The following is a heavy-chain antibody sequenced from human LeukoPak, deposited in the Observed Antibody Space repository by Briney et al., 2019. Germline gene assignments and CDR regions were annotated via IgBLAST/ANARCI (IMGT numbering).Heavy chain of an antibody. CDR1: GYTLTELS. CDR2: INPSGGST. J-gene: IGHJ4*02. V-gene: IGHV1-46*01. Sequence: ASVKVSCKVSGYTLTELSMHWVRQAPGQGLEWMGIINPSGGSTSYAQKFQGRVTMTRDMSTSTVYMELSSLRSEDTAVYYCARGRDVLRYFDWLLHLDYWGQGTLVTVSS. CDR3: ARGRDVLRYFDWLLHLDY. D-gene: IGHD3-9*01.